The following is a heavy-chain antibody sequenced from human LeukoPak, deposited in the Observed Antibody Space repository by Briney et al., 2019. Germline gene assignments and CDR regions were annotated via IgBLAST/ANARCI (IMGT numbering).Heavy chain of an antibody. D-gene: IGHD2-2*01. J-gene: IGHJ4*02. V-gene: IGHV4-59*08. CDR2: IYYSGST. CDR1: GGSISSYY. CDR3: ARLTTYCSSTSCYRARGGYFDY. Sequence: SETLSLTCTVSGGSISSYYWSWIRQPPGKGLEWIGYIYYSGSTNYNPSLKSRVTISVDTSKNQFSLKLSSVPAADTAVYYCARLTTYCSSTSCYRARGGYFDYWGQGTLVTVSS.